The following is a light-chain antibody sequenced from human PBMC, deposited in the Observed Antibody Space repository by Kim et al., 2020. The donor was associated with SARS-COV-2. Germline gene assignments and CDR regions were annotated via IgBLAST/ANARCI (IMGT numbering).Light chain of an antibody. CDR2: EVN. Sequence: GQSVTISCTGTSSDVGFYNRVSWYQQPPGTAPKLILFEVNNRPSGVPDRFSGSKSGNTASLTISGLQADDEADYYCSSQTVTATWVFGGGTQLTVL. V-gene: IGLV2-18*02. CDR1: SSDVGFYNR. J-gene: IGLJ3*02. CDR3: SSQTVTATWV.